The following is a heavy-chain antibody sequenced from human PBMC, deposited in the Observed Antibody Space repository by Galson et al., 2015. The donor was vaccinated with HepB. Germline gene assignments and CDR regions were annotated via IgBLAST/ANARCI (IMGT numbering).Heavy chain of an antibody. D-gene: IGHD5-12*01. Sequence: SLRLSCAASGFTFNTYAMHWVRQAPGKGLEYVSGITNNGGNTYYADSVKGRFTTSRDNSKNTLYLQMSSLRAEDTAVYYCVKTRRGYCGYDSDYWGQGTLVTVSS. CDR2: ITNNGGNT. J-gene: IGHJ4*02. CDR3: VKTRRGYCGYDSDY. CDR1: GFTFNTYA. V-gene: IGHV3-64D*06.